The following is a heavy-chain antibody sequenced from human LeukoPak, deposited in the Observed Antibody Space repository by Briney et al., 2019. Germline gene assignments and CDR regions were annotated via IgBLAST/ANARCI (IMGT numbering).Heavy chain of an antibody. V-gene: IGHV1-18*01. J-gene: IGHJ4*02. CDR3: ARGADSQPLRD. Sequence: GASVKVFCKASGYTFTSYGITWVRQAPGQGLEWMGWISAYNGNTNYAQKVQGRVTMTTDTSTSTVYMELRSLRSDDTAVYYCARGADSQPLRDWGQGTLVTVSS. CDR2: ISAYNGNT. CDR1: GYTFTSYG. D-gene: IGHD4-17*01.